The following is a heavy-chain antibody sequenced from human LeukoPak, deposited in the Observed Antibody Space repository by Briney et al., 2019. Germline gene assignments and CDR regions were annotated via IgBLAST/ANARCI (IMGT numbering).Heavy chain of an antibody. V-gene: IGHV4-30-2*01. D-gene: IGHD3-10*01. J-gene: IGHJ5*02. CDR2: INHSGST. CDR3: ASGTMVRGVIGWFDP. Sequence: PSQTLSLTCTVSGGSISSGGYYWSWIRQPPGKGLEWIGYINHSGSTNYNPSLKSRVTISVDTSKNQFSLKLSSVTAADTAVYYCASGTMVRGVIGWFDPWGQGTLVTVSS. CDR1: GGSISSGGYY.